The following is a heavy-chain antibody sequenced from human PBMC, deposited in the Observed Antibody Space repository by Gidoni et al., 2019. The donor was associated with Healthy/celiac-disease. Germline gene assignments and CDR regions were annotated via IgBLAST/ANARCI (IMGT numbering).Heavy chain of an antibody. CDR3: ARGDSSYDILVGYGMDV. Sequence: QVQLQESGPGLVKPSETLSLTCPVSGGSISSYYWSWIRQPPGKGLEWIVYIYYSGSTNYNPSLKSRVTISVDTSKNQFSLKLSSVTAADTAVYYCARGDSSYDILVGYGMDVWGQGTTVTVSS. J-gene: IGHJ6*02. CDR2: IYYSGST. V-gene: IGHV4-59*01. D-gene: IGHD3-9*01. CDR1: GGSISSYY.